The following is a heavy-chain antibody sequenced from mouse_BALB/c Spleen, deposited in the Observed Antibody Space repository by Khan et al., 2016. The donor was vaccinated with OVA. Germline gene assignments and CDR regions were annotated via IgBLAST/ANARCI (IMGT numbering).Heavy chain of an antibody. Sequence: VQLQESGPGLVKPSQSLSLTCTVTGYSITSDYAWNWIRQFPGNKLEWMGYIQYSGSTSYNPSLKSRFSITRNTSKNQFFLQLSSVTTEDTATYDCDRSGTISTVVITDFDYWGQGTTLTVSS. D-gene: IGHD1-1*01. CDR3: DRSGTISTVVITDFDY. CDR2: IQYSGST. CDR1: GYSITSDYA. J-gene: IGHJ2*01. V-gene: IGHV3-2*02.